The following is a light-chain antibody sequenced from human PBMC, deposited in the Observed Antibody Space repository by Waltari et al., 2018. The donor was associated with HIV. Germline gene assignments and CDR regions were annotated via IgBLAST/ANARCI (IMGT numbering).Light chain of an antibody. CDR1: QSISSW. Sequence: DIQMTQSPSTLSASVGDRVTITCRASQSISSWLAWYQQKPGKAPKLLIYKASSLESGVPSRFSNSGSGTEFTLTICSLQPDDFATYYGQQYNSYPYTFGQGTKLESK. CDR3: QQYNSYPYT. J-gene: IGKJ2*01. CDR2: KAS. V-gene: IGKV1-5*03.